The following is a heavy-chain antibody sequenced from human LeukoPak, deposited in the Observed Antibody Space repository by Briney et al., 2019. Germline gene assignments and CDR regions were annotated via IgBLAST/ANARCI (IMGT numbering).Heavy chain of an antibody. Sequence: GASVKVSCKASGYTFTGYYIPWVRQAPGQGLGWMGWINPNSGGTNYAQKFQGRVTMTRDTSISTAYMELRRLRSDDTAVYYCARDLDGAGSYVSGYWGQGTLVTVSS. CDR2: INPNSGGT. D-gene: IGHD3-10*01. J-gene: IGHJ4*02. V-gene: IGHV1-2*02. CDR1: GYTFTGYY. CDR3: ARDLDGAGSYVSGY.